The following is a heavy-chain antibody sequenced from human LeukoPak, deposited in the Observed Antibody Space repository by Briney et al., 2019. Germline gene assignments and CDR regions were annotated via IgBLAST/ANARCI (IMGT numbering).Heavy chain of an antibody. D-gene: IGHD3-22*01. CDR1: GGSIYNYY. J-gene: IGHJ3*02. V-gene: IGHV4-59*08. CDR3: ARYDSSGYYYLDAFDI. CDR2: VHDSGRT. Sequence: SETLSLTCTVSGGSIYNYYWSWIRQPPGKGLEWIGYVHDSGRTNNNPSLKSRVIMSTDTSMNQFSLKLSSVTAADTAVYYCARYDSSGYYYLDAFDIWGQGTMVTVSS.